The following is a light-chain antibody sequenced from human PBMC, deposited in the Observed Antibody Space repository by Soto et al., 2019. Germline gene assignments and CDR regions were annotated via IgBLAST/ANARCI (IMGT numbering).Light chain of an antibody. CDR2: DVS. V-gene: IGLV2-14*03. CDR1: SSDVGGYNY. CDR3: SSYTTSNTRQIV. J-gene: IGLJ1*01. Sequence: QPVLTQPASVSGSPGQSITISCTGTSSDVGGYNYVSWYQHHPGKAPKLLIYDVSNRPSGISNRFSGSKSDNTASLIISGLQPEDEADYYCSSYTTSNTRQIVFGTGTKLTVL.